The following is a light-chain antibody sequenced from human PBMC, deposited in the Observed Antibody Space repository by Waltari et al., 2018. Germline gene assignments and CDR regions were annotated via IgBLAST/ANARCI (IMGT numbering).Light chain of an antibody. Sequence: AIQLTQSPSSRSASVRDRVPITCRASQGISSALAWYQQKPGRAPKLLIYDASTLESGVPSRFSGSGSGTDFTLTISSLQPEDSATYYCQQFNTYPKFTLGPWTKVDIK. CDR2: DAS. V-gene: IGKV1-13*02. CDR1: QGISSA. CDR3: QQFNTYPKFT. J-gene: IGKJ3*01.